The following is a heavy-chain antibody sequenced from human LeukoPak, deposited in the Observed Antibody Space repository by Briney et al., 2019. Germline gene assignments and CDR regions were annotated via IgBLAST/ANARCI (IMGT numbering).Heavy chain of an antibody. D-gene: IGHD3-10*01. CDR2: ISSSSSYI. CDR3: ARDNRYYGSGSYSDY. CDR1: GFTFSSYS. J-gene: IGHJ4*02. V-gene: IGHV3-21*01. Sequence: GGSLRLSCAASGFTFSSYSMNWVRQAPGKGLEWVSSISSSSSYIYYADSVKGRFTIYRDNAKNSLYLQMNSLRAEDTAVYYCARDNRYYGSGSYSDYWGRGTLVTVSS.